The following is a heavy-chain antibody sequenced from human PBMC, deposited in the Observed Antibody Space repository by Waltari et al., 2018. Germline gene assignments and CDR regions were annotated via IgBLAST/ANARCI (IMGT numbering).Heavy chain of an antibody. V-gene: IGHV3-21*06. Sequence: EKELAESGGGLVKPGGSLRLSCEASGFTFSSYAYNWVRQAPGQGLEWVSYISSGSTYKTYADSVKGRFTVSRDNWNSVFLQMDNLRPEDTGVYYCAREYYDSRDDSFDVWGRGTEVTVSS. D-gene: IGHD3-16*01. J-gene: IGHJ3*01. CDR2: ISSGSTYK. CDR1: GFTFSSYA. CDR3: AREYYDSRDDSFDV.